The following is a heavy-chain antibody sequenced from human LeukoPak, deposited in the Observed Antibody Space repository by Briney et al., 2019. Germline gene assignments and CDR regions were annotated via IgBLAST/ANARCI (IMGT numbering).Heavy chain of an antibody. V-gene: IGHV4-30-2*01. CDR2: IYHSGST. J-gene: IGHJ4*02. D-gene: IGHD4-17*01. CDR1: GGSISSGGYP. Sequence: PSETLSLTCAVSGGSISSGGYPWRWIRQPPGKGLEWIGFIYHSGSTYYNPSLKSRVTISVDRSKNQFSLKLSSVTAADTAVYYCAREGYGDSPSYYFDYWGQGTLVTVSS. CDR3: AREGYGDSPSYYFDY.